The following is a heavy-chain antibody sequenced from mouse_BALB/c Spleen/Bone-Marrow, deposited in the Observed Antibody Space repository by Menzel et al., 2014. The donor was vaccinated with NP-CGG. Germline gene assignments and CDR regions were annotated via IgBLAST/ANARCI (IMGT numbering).Heavy chain of an antibody. V-gene: IGHV2-6-7*01. Sequence: VQGVESGPGLVAPSQSLSITCTVSGFSLTGYGLNWVRQPPGKGLEWLGMIWGDGSTDYNSALKSRLSISKDNSKSQVFLKMNSLQTDDTARYYCASSTMITTGFAYWGQGTLVTVSA. J-gene: IGHJ3*01. D-gene: IGHD2-4*01. CDR3: ASSTMITTGFAY. CDR1: GFSLTGYG. CDR2: IWGDGST.